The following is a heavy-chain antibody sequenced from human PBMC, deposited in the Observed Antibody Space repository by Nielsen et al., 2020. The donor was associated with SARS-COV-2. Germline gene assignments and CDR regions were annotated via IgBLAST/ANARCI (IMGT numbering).Heavy chain of an antibody. CDR1: GFTVSSNY. J-gene: IGHJ6*02. CDR2: IYSGGST. CDR3: ARYGSGIFYGMDV. V-gene: IGHV3-53*01. Sequence: ESLKISCAASGFTVSSNYMSWVRQAPGKGLEWVSVIYSGGSTYYADSVKGRFTISRDNSKNTLYLQMNSLRAEDTAVYYCARYGSGIFYGMDVWGQGTTVTVSS. D-gene: IGHD3-10*01.